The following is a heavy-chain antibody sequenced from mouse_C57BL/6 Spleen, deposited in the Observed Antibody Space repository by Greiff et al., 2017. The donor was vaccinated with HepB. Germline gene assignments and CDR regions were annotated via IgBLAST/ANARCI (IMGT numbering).Heavy chain of an antibody. V-gene: IGHV14-4*01. Sequence: EVQVVESGAELVRPGASVKLSCTASGFNIKDDYMHWVKQRPEQGLEWIGWIDPENGDTEYASKFQGKATITADTSSNTAYLQLSSLTSEDTAVYYCTNYDGYYEAWFAYWGQGTLVTVSA. CDR3: TNYDGYYEAWFAY. CDR1: GFNIKDDY. D-gene: IGHD2-3*01. J-gene: IGHJ3*01. CDR2: IDPENGDT.